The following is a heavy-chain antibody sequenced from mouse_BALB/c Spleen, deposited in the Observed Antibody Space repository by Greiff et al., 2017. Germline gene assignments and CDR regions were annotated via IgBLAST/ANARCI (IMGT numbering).Heavy chain of an antibody. V-gene: IGHV1-82*01. CDR3: AKSLYYGSSYWFAY. Sequence: VQLVESGPELVKPGASVKISCKASGYAFSSSWMNWVKQRPGQGLEWIGRIYPGDGDTNYNGKFKGKATLTADKSSSTAYMQLSSLTSVDSAVYFCAKSLYYGSSYWFAYWGQGTLVTVSA. D-gene: IGHD1-1*01. CDR2: IYPGDGDT. CDR1: GYAFSSSW. J-gene: IGHJ3*01.